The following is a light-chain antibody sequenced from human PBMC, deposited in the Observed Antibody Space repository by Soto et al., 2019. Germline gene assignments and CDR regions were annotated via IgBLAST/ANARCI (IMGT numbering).Light chain of an antibody. CDR3: HQYNTWPFFT. V-gene: IGKV3-15*01. Sequence: EIVMTQSPATLSVSPGERVTLSCRASQSVSSYLAWYQQKPGQPPRLLIYDASTRATGIPARFSGSGSGTEFTLTVTSLHSEDFAIYYCHQYNTWPFFTFGPGTRVDI. CDR2: DAS. J-gene: IGKJ3*01. CDR1: QSVSSY.